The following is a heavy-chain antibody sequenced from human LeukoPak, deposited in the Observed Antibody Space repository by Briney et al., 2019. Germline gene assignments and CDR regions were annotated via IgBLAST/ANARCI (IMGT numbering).Heavy chain of an antibody. CDR2: ISGSGGIT. J-gene: IGHJ6*02. D-gene: IGHD3-10*01. CDR1: GFTFSNYA. V-gene: IGHV3-23*01. CDR3: ARDLPLLWFGELLSTGMDV. Sequence: PGGSLRLSCAASGFTFSNYAMGWVRQAPGKGLEWVSAISGSGGITSYADSVKGRFTISRDNAKNSLYLQMNSLRDEDTAVYYCARDLPLLWFGELLSTGMDVWGQGTTVTVSS.